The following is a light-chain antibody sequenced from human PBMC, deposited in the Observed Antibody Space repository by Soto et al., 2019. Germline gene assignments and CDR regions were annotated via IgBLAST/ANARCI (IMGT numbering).Light chain of an antibody. CDR2: SNN. CDR3: AAWDDTLNGLYV. V-gene: IGLV1-44*01. CDR1: SSNIGSNT. Sequence: LTQTPSSSGTPGQRVTICCSGSSSNIGSNTVSWYQHLPRTAPKLLIYSNNQRPSGVPDRFSGSKSGTSASLAISGLQSEDEADYYCAAWDDTLNGLYVFGTGTKVTVL. J-gene: IGLJ1*01.